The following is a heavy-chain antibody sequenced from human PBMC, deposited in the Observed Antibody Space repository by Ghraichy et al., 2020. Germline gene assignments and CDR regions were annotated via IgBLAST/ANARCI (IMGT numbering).Heavy chain of an antibody. CDR2: ISYTGFT. Sequence: SETLSLTCTVSGGSISGFYWSWIRQPPGKGLDWIGYISYTGFTKYSPSLKSRLTMSLDTSKLQFSLKLNSVTAADTAVYFCARHRFAGDVSDNRGYYHAYCGQGTLVTVSS. CDR1: GGSISGFY. D-gene: IGHD3-22*01. V-gene: IGHV4-59*01. CDR3: ARHRFAGDVSDNRGYYHAY. J-gene: IGHJ4*02.